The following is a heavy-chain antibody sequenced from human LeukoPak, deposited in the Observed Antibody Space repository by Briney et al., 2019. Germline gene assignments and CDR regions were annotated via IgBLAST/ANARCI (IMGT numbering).Heavy chain of an antibody. D-gene: IGHD3-3*01. Sequence: GGSLRPSCAASGFTFSSYGMHWVRQAPGKGLEWVAFIRYDGSNKYYADSVKGRFTISRDNSKNTLYLQMNSLRAEDTAVYYCAKTLLRFLEYQFDYWGQGTLVTVSS. CDR1: GFTFSSYG. CDR2: IRYDGSNK. V-gene: IGHV3-30*02. CDR3: AKTLLRFLEYQFDY. J-gene: IGHJ4*02.